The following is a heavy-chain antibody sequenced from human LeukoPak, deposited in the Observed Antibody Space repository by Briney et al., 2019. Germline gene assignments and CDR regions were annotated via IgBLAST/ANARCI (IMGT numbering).Heavy chain of an antibody. Sequence: SVKVSCRASGGTFINYAFNWVRQAPGQGLEWMGGIIPIFATANYAQRFQGRVSITADKSTITAYMELSSLRSEDTAVYYCASPPFNKGWYYFDYWGQGTLVTVSS. CDR3: ASPPFNKGWYYFDY. J-gene: IGHJ4*02. D-gene: IGHD6-19*01. CDR2: IIPIFATA. CDR1: GGTFINYA. V-gene: IGHV1-69*06.